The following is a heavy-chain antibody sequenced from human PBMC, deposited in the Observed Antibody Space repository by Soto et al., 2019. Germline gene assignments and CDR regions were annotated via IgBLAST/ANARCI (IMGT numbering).Heavy chain of an antibody. CDR3: AKWSSTWSQIIDY. CDR2: ISGTGGTT. J-gene: IGHJ4*02. V-gene: IGHV3-23*01. CDR1: VFTFNNYA. D-gene: IGHD6-13*01. Sequence: WWSLRLSCSASVFTFNNYAMNWCRQAPGKGPEWVSAISGTGGTTYYADSVKDRFAISRDNSKNTLYLQMNSLRAEDTAVYYCAKWSSTWSQIIDYWGQGTLVTVSS.